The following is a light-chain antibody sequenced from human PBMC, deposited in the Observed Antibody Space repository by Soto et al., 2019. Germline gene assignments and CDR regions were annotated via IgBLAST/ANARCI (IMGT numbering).Light chain of an antibody. J-gene: IGLJ3*02. CDR1: SGHNSYA. CDR3: QTWSTDTRV. CDR2: LNSDGSH. V-gene: IGLV4-69*01. Sequence: QPVLTQPPSASASLGASVKLTCTLSSGHNSYAIAWHQQQPEKGPRYLMKLNSDGSHSKGDGIPDRFSGSSSGAERYLTIASHQAEEEADYYCQTWSTDTRVFGGGTKLTVL.